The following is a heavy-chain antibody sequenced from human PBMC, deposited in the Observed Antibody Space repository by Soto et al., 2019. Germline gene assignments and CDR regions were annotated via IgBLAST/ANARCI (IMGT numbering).Heavy chain of an antibody. CDR3: ARALLQLVREAFDI. Sequence: SQTLSLTCAISGDSVSSNSAAWNWIRQSPSRGLEWLGRTYYRSKWYNDYAVSVKSRITINPDTSKKQFSLQLNSVTPEDTAVYYCARALLQLVREAFDIWGQGTMVTVSS. D-gene: IGHD6-13*01. J-gene: IGHJ3*02. CDR2: TYYRSKWYN. V-gene: IGHV6-1*01. CDR1: GDSVSSNSAA.